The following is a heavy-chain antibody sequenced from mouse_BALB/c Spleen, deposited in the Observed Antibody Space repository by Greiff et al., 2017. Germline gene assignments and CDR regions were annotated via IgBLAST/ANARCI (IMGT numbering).Heavy chain of an antibody. CDR1: GYTFTSYW. J-gene: IGHJ2*01. Sequence: VQLQESGAELAKPGASVKMSCKASGYTFTSYWMHWVKQRPGQGLEWIGYINPSTGYTEYNQKFKDKATLTADKSSSTAYMQLSSLTSEDSAVYYCARSFFTTGEGDYWGQGTTLTVSS. D-gene: IGHD1-2*01. CDR3: ARSFFTTGEGDY. V-gene: IGHV1-7*01. CDR2: INPSTGYT.